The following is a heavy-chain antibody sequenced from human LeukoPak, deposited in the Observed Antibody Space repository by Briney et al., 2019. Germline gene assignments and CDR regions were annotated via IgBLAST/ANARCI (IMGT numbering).Heavy chain of an antibody. J-gene: IGHJ6*02. CDR3: ARVVSVATIRTVFNYYYGMDV. Sequence: GGSLRLSCAASGFTVSSYWMSWVRQAPGKGLEGVANIKQDGSEKYYVDSVKGRFTISRDNAKNSLYLQMNSLRAEDTAVYYCARVVSVATIRTVFNYYYGMDVWGQGTTITVSS. CDR2: IKQDGSEK. D-gene: IGHD5-12*01. CDR1: GFTVSSYW. V-gene: IGHV3-7*01.